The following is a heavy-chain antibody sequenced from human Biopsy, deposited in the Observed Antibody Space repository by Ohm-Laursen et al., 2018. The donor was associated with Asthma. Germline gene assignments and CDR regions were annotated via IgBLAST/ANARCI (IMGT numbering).Heavy chain of an antibody. CDR1: GLSFSDYY. CDR3: ARVFESSEWGPFYHFGLDV. D-gene: IGHD6-25*01. J-gene: IGHJ6*02. V-gene: IGHV3-11*01. Sequence: GSLRLSCTASGLSFSDYYMTWMRQAPGKGLEWVSSISSSGSTTYPAESVKGRFTISRDNAQKSLFLQMGSLRAEDTAIYYCARVFESSEWGPFYHFGLDVWGQGTTVAVS. CDR2: ISSSGSTT.